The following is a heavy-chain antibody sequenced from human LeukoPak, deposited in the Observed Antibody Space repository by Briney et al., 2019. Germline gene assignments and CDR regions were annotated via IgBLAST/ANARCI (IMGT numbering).Heavy chain of an antibody. Sequence: ASVKVSCTASGYTFTSYYMHWVRQAPGQGLEWMGIINPSGGSTSYAQKFQGRVTMTRDTSTSTVYMELSSLRSEDTAVYYCARASPTYYDFWSGYSPGMDVWGQGTTVTVSS. CDR1: GYTFTSYY. D-gene: IGHD3-3*01. CDR2: INPSGGST. V-gene: IGHV1-46*01. CDR3: ARASPTYYDFWSGYSPGMDV. J-gene: IGHJ6*02.